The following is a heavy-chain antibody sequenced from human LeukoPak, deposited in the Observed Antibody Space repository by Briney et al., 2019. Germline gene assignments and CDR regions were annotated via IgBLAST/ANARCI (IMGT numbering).Heavy chain of an antibody. CDR3: ARERWLQPDY. J-gene: IGHJ4*02. CDR1: GFTFNNHW. Sequence: GGSLRLSCVASGFTFNNHWMSWVRRAPGKGLEWVANIKQDGSKEYYVDSVKGGFTISRDNAKNSLYLQMNSLRAEDTAVYYCARERWLQPDYWGQGILVTVSS. CDR2: IKQDGSKE. D-gene: IGHD5-24*01. V-gene: IGHV3-7*01.